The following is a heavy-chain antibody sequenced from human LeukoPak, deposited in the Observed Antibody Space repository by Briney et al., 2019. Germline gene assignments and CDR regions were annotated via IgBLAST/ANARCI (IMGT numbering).Heavy chain of an antibody. J-gene: IGHJ4*02. D-gene: IGHD3-22*01. CDR2: IYYSGST. V-gene: IGHV4-39*01. CDR1: GGSISSSSYY. CDR3: ARHRSSGYLDY. Sequence: SETLSLTCTVSGGSISSSSYYWGWIRQPPGKGLEWIGSIYYSGSTYYNPSLKSRVTISVDTSKNQFSLKLSSVTAADTAVYYWARHRSSGYLDYWGQGTLVTVSS.